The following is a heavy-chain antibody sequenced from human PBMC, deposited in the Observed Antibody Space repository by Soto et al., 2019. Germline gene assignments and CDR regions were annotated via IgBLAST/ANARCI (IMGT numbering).Heavy chain of an antibody. CDR2: INPNTGGT. V-gene: IGHV1-2*02. CDR1: GYSITDNH. J-gene: IGHJ4*02. Sequence: GYSVKPSCKASGYSITDNHIHWVLQAPGQGLEWLGWINPNTGGTNTAQKFQGRVTMTRDKSISTAYMDLSRLRSDDTAVYYCAKGGLQVFWGQGSLVTGSS. CDR3: AKGGLQVF. D-gene: IGHD4-4*01.